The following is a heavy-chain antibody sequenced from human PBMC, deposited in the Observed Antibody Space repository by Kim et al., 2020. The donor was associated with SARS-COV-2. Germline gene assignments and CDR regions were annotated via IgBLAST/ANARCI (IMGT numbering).Heavy chain of an antibody. CDR2: IYYSGST. V-gene: IGHV4-39*07. CDR1: GGSISSSSYY. Sequence: SETLSLTCTVSGGSISSSSYYWGWIRQPPGKGLEWIGSIYYSGSTYYNPSLKSRVTISVDTSKNQFSLKLSSVTAADTAVYYCARAHGENYYDSSGYYPYYFDYWGQGTLVTVSS. J-gene: IGHJ4*02. D-gene: IGHD3-22*01. CDR3: ARAHGENYYDSSGYYPYYFDY.